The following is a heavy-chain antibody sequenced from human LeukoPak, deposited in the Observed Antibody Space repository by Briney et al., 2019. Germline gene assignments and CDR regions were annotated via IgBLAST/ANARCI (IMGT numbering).Heavy chain of an antibody. CDR2: IRYDGSNK. CDR1: GFILSSYG. J-gene: IGHJ4*02. CDR3: AKDRDSSSWYSPSDF. D-gene: IGHD3-22*01. V-gene: IGHV3-30*02. Sequence: PGGSLRLSCAASGFILSSYGMHWVRQAPGKGLEWVAFIRYDGSNKYYADSVKGRFTISRDNSKNTLYLQMSSLRAEDTAVYYCAKDRDSSSWYSPSDFWGQGTLVTVSS.